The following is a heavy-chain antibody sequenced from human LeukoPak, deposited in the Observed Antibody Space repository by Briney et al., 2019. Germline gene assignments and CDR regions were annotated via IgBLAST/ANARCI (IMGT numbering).Heavy chain of an antibody. Sequence: GGSLRLSCAASGFTFSRYWMHWVRQAPGKGLVWVSRADYDGSDTSYADSVRGRFTISRDNAKNSLYLQMNSLRAEDTALYYCARDPAAAPYYDYWGQGTPVTVSS. CDR1: GFTFSRYW. CDR2: ADYDGSDT. D-gene: IGHD2-15*01. V-gene: IGHV3-74*01. J-gene: IGHJ4*02. CDR3: ARDPAAAPYYDY.